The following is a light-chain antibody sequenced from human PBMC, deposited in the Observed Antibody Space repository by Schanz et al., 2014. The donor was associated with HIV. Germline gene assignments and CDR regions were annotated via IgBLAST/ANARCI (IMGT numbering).Light chain of an antibody. CDR2: DVN. Sequence: QSALTQPASVSGSPGQSITIPCTGTNSDIGAYLNVSWYQQHPGRAPQLMVYDVNNRPSGVSDRFSGSKSANTASLTISGLQPDDEGDYYCTSYTTNRTVAFGGGTKVTVL. CDR1: NSDIGAYLN. CDR3: TSYTTNRTVA. J-gene: IGLJ3*02. V-gene: IGLV2-14*01.